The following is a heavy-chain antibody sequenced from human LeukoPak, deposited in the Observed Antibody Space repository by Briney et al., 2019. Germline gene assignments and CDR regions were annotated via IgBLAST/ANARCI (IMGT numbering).Heavy chain of an antibody. CDR1: GFTFSSYS. Sequence: GGSLRLSCAASGFTFSSYSMNWVRQAPGKGLEWVSSISSSSSYIYYADSVKGRLTISRDNAKNSLYLQMNSLRAEDTAVYYCARGTGTIFGVVIKRNWFDPWGQGTLVTVSS. CDR2: ISSSSSYI. J-gene: IGHJ5*02. V-gene: IGHV3-21*01. D-gene: IGHD3-3*01. CDR3: ARGTGTIFGVVIKRNWFDP.